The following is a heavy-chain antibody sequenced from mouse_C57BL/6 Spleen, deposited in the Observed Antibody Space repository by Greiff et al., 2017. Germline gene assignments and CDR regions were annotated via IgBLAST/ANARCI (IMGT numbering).Heavy chain of an antibody. CDR1: GYTFTSYW. D-gene: IGHD1-1*01. V-gene: IGHV1-55*01. J-gene: IGHJ1*03. CDR3: ARCPDYYGSSYYFDV. CDR2: IYPGSGST. Sequence: VKLMESGAELVKPGASVKMSCKASGYTFTSYWITWVKQRPGQGLEWIGDIYPGSGSTNYNEKFKSKATLTVDTSSSTAYMQLSSLTSEYSAVSFCARCPDYYGSSYYFDVWGTGTTVTVSS.